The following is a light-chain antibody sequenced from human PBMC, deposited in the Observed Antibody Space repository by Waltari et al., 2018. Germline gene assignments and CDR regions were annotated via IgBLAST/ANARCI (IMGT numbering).Light chain of an antibody. J-gene: IGKJ2*01. Sequence: EIVLTQSPAPLSVSPGGRATLSCRASQGVTTNLAWYQQRPGQAPSLLIYDASTRATGVPARFSGSGSGTEFTLTISRLQSTDFAVYYCQQYDDWSFGQGTKLEIK. CDR3: QQYDDWS. CDR1: QGVTTN. CDR2: DAS. V-gene: IGKV3-15*01.